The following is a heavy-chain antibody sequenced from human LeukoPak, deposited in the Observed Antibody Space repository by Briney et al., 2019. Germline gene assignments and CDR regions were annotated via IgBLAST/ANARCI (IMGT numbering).Heavy chain of an antibody. D-gene: IGHD3-22*01. CDR1: GYSFTSYW. J-gene: IGHJ6*02. V-gene: IGHV5-51*01. CDR2: IYPGDSDT. Sequence: GESLKISCKGSGYSFTSYWIGWVRQMPGKGLEWMGIIYPGDSDTRYSPSFQGQVTISADKSISTAYLQWSSLKASDTAMYYCAKRSYSDSIGYPFLGMDVWGQGTTVTVSS. CDR3: AKRSYSDSIGYPFLGMDV.